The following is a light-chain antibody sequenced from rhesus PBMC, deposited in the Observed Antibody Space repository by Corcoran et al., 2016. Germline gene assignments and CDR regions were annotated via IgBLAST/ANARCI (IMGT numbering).Light chain of an antibody. CDR2: RAS. CDR3: QQGYNYPLT. Sequence: DIQMTQSPSSLSASVGDRVTITCQASQSLSNFVNWYQQKPGTTPKLLIYRASSLQSGIPSRFSGSGSGTDFTLTISRLQPEDFATYYCQQGYNYPLTFGGGTKVELK. V-gene: IGKV1S9*01. J-gene: IGKJ4*01. CDR1: QSLSNF.